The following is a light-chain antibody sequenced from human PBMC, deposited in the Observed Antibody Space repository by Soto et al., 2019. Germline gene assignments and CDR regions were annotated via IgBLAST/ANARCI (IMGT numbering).Light chain of an antibody. CDR1: QYVSRSY. Sequence: EIVLTQSPGTLSLSPGERATLSCTASQYVSRSYLAWYQQKPGQAPRLLIYDASRRAAGIPDRFSGSSSGTDFVLTISRLEPQDFAVYYCHQSGSCLWTFGQGIKVEIK. V-gene: IGKV3-20*01. CDR2: DAS. J-gene: IGKJ1*01. CDR3: HQSGSCLWT.